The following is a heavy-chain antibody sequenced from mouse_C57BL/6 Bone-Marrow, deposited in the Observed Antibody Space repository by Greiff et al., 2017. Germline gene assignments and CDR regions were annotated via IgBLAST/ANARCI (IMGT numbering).Heavy chain of an antibody. J-gene: IGHJ4*01. CDR3: ARARGGTTVVDYAMDY. CDR1: GYTFTNYW. Sequence: QVQLQQSGAELVRPGTSVKMSCKASGYTFTNYWIGWAKQRPGHGLEWIGDIYPGGGYTNYNEKFKGKAKLTADKSSSTAYMQFSSLTSEDSAIYYCARARGGTTVVDYAMDYWGQGTSVTVSS. CDR2: IYPGGGYT. V-gene: IGHV1-63*01. D-gene: IGHD1-1*01.